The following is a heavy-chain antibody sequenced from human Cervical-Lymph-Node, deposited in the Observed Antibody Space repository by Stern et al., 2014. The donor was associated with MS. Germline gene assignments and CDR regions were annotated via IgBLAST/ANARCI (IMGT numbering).Heavy chain of an antibody. V-gene: IGHV4-61*01. D-gene: IGHD6-19*01. Sequence: QLQLQESGPGLVKPSETLSLTCTVSGGPVSSGSYYWGWIRQPPGKGLEWIWDIYYSGSPNYNPSLKSRVTISVDTSKNQCSLKLSSVTAADTAVYYCARGPYSSGWYDYWGQGTLVTVSS. CDR1: GGPVSSGSYY. CDR2: IYYSGSP. CDR3: ARGPYSSGWYDY. J-gene: IGHJ4*02.